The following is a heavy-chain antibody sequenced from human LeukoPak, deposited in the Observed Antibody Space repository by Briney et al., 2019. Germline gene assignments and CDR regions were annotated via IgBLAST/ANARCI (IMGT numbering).Heavy chain of an antibody. CDR1: GFTFSSYA. V-gene: IGHV3-23*01. D-gene: IGHD6-19*01. CDR3: AEDGLVTVAGISDY. Sequence: GGSLRLSCAASGFTFSSYAMSWVRQAPGKGLEWGSAISGSGGRTYYASSVKGRFTNSRDNSKDTPYLKMNSLKVGDAAVYYSAEDGLVTVAGISDYWGQGTLVTVSS. CDR2: ISGSGGRT. J-gene: IGHJ4*02.